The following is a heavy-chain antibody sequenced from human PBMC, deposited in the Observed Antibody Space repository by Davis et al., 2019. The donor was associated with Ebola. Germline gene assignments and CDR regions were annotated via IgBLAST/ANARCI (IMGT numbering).Heavy chain of an antibody. D-gene: IGHD6-13*01. J-gene: IGHJ1*01. V-gene: IGHV3-23*01. CDR3: AKEGYSSSWFYFQH. CDR2: ISGSGGST. CDR1: GFTFSSYA. Sequence: GESPKTPCAAPGFTFSSYAMSWVRQAPGKGLEWVSAISGSGGSTYYADSVKGRFTTSRDNSKNTLYLQMNSLRAEDTAVYYCAKEGYSSSWFYFQHWGQGTLVTVSS.